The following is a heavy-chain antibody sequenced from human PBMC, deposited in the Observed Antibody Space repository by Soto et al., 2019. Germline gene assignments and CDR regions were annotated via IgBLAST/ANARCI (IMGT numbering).Heavy chain of an antibody. CDR3: ARVGGVIAHVNMVRAPLDYYYYYGMDV. J-gene: IGHJ6*02. Sequence: ASVKVSCKASGGTFSSYAISWVRQAPGQGLEWMGGIIPIFGTANYAQKFQGRVTITADKSTSTAYMELSSLRSEDTAVYYSARVGGVIAHVNMVRAPLDYYYYYGMDVWGQGTTVTVSS. CDR1: GGTFSSYA. D-gene: IGHD3-10*01. CDR2: IIPIFGTA. V-gene: IGHV1-69*06.